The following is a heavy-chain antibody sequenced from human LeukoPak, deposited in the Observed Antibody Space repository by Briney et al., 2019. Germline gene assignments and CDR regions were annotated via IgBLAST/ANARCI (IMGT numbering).Heavy chain of an antibody. Sequence: SQTLSLTCTVSGGSISSGSYYWRWIRQPAGKGLEWIGRIYTSGSTNYNPSLKSRVTISVDTSKNQFSLKLSSVTAADTAVYYCARDFFDFWSGYYTQSNNWFDPWGQGTLVTVSS. J-gene: IGHJ5*02. CDR2: IYTSGST. CDR1: GGSISSGSYY. CDR3: ARDFFDFWSGYYTQSNNWFDP. D-gene: IGHD3-3*01. V-gene: IGHV4-61*02.